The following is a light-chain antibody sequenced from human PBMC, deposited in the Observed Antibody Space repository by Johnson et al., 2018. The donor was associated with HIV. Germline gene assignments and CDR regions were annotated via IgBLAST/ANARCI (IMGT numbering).Light chain of an antibody. J-gene: IGLJ1*01. CDR1: SSNIGNNY. CDR3: GIWNRSLSAYV. Sequence: QSVLTQPPSVSAAPGQKVTISCSGSSSNIGNNYVSWYQQLPGTAPKLLIYDNNKRPSGIPDRLSGSKSGTSATLGITGLQTGAEADYYCGIWNRSLSAYVFGTGTKFTVL. CDR2: DNN. V-gene: IGLV1-51*01.